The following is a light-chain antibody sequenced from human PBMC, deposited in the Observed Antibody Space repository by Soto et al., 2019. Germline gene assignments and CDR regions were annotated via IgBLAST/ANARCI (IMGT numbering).Light chain of an antibody. CDR2: GAS. V-gene: IGKV3-15*01. CDR1: QSVGSY. CDR3: QQYNKWPPVT. J-gene: IGKJ2*01. Sequence: DIMMTQSPGTLSVSPGESATLSCRASQSVGSYLAWYQQKPGQAPRLLIYGASTRATGIPARFSGSGSGTEFTLPISGLQSDDFAIYYCQQYNKWPPVTFGQGTKLEIK.